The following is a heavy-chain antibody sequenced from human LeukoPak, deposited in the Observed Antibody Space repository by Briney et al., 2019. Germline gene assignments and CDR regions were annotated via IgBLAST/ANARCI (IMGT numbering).Heavy chain of an antibody. D-gene: IGHD5-24*01. J-gene: IGHJ4*02. Sequence: GGSLRLSCAAPGFTASTNIISWVRHAPGQGLAWVSVIYRGGTTYYADSVRGRFTISRDNSKNTLYLQMNSLRAEDTAVYYCGGGDGHNHGDYWGQGTLVTVSS. V-gene: IGHV3-53*01. CDR3: GGGDGHNHGDY. CDR2: IYRGGTT. CDR1: GFTASTNI.